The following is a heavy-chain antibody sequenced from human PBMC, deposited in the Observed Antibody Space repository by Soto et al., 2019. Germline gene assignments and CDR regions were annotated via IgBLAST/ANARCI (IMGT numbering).Heavy chain of an antibody. J-gene: IGHJ4*02. D-gene: IGHD3-9*01. CDR1: GFTFSSYS. CDR3: AVGSFDWLVNDY. V-gene: IGHV3-48*01. CDR2: ISSSSSTI. Sequence: EVQLVESGGGLVRPGGSLRLSCAASGFTFSSYSMNWVRQAPGKGLEWVSFISSSSSTIYYADSVKGRFNISRDNAKNSLYLQMNSLRAEDTAVYYCAVGSFDWLVNDYWGQGTLVTVSS.